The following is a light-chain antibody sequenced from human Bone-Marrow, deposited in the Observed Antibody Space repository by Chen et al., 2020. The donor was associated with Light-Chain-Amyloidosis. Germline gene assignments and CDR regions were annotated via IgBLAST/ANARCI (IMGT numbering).Light chain of an antibody. CDR3: QSYDSTLSGSV. CDR1: SSNIGAGYD. V-gene: IGLV1-40*01. CDR2: GND. J-gene: IGLJ3*02. Sequence: QSVLTQPPSVSGAPGQRVTISCTGTSSNIGAGYDVHWYQQLPGTATKLLIYGNDNRPSGVPDRCSASKSGTSASLAITGLQAEDEADYYCQSYDSTLSGSVFGGGTKLTVL.